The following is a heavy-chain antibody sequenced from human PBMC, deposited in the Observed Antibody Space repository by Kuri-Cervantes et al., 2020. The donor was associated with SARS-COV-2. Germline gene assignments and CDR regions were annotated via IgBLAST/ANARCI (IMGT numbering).Heavy chain of an antibody. Sequence: GGSLRLSCKASGGTFSSYTISWVRQAPGQGLEWMGGIIPIFGTANYAQKFQGRVTITADKSTSTAYMELSSLRSEDTAVYYCASGVLKPTQSYYMDVWGKGTTVTVSS. J-gene: IGHJ6*03. CDR3: ASGVLKPTQSYYMDV. D-gene: IGHD1-1*01. CDR1: GGTFSSYT. CDR2: IIPIFGTA. V-gene: IGHV1-69*06.